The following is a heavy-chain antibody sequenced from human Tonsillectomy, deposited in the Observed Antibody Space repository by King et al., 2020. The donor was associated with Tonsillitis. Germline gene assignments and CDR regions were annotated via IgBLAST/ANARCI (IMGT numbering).Heavy chain of an antibody. J-gene: IGHJ3*02. CDR3: ARDRSSGWPDAFDI. V-gene: IGHV3-30*04. Sequence: VQLVESGGGVVQPGRSLRLSCAASGFTFSSYAMHWVRQAPVKGLEWVAVISYDGSNKYYADSVKGRFTISRDNSKNTLYLQMNSLRAEDTAVYYCARDRSSGWPDAFDIWGQGTMVTVSS. CDR1: GFTFSSYA. CDR2: ISYDGSNK. D-gene: IGHD6-19*01.